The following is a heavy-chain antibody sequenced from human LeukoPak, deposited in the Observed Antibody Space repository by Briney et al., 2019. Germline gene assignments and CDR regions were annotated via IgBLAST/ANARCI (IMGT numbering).Heavy chain of an antibody. V-gene: IGHV4-39*01. CDR3: ARLGDYDFWSGYYHDY. CDR2: IYYSGST. CDR1: GGSISSSSYY. J-gene: IGHJ4*02. Sequence: PSETLSLTCTVSGGSISSSSYYWGWIRQPPGKGLEWIGSIYYSGSTYYNPSLKSRVTISVDTSENQFSLKLSSVTAADTAVYYCARLGDYDFWSGYYHDYWGQGSLVTVSS. D-gene: IGHD3-3*01.